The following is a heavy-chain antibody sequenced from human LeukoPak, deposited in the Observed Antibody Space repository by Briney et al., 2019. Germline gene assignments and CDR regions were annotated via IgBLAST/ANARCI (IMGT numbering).Heavy chain of an antibody. Sequence: SETLSLTCAVYGGSFSGYYWSWIRQPPGKGLEWIGEINHSGSTNYNPSLKSRVTISVDTSKNQFSLKLSSVTAADTATYYCARGGSYHGYWGQGTLVTVSS. CDR1: GGSFSGYY. D-gene: IGHD1-26*01. J-gene: IGHJ4*02. CDR3: ARGGSYHGY. CDR2: INHSGST. V-gene: IGHV4-34*01.